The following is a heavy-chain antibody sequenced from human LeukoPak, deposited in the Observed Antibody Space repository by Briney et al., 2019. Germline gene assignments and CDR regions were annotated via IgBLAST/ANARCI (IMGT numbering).Heavy chain of an antibody. V-gene: IGHV3-9*01. CDR1: GFTFDDYA. Sequence: GGSLRLSCAASGFTFDDYAMHWVRQAPGKGLEWVSGISWNSGSIRYADSVKGRFTISRDNAKNSLYLQMNSLRAEDTAVYYCAREGVQLERPRWFDPWGQGTLVTVSS. J-gene: IGHJ5*02. D-gene: IGHD1-1*01. CDR3: AREGVQLERPRWFDP. CDR2: ISWNSGSI.